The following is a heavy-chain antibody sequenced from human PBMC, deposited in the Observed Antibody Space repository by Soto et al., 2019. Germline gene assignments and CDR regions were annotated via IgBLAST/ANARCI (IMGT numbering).Heavy chain of an antibody. J-gene: IGHJ4*02. D-gene: IGHD1-26*01. V-gene: IGHV3-74*01. CDR1: GFTFNNKC. Sequence: GESLKISCTAPGFTFNNKCMHWVRQAPGKGLVWLSRIDGSAATTNYADSVKCRFTISRDNAKNIVFLHVNGLTDEDTAVYYCARGGAMGVDYWGQGTLVTVSS. CDR3: ARGGAMGVDY. CDR2: IDGSAATT.